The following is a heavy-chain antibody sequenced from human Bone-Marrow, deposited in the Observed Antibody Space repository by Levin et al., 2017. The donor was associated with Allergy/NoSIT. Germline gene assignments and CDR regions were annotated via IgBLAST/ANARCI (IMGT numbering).Heavy chain of an antibody. CDR2: IYYSGST. J-gene: IGHJ5*02. D-gene: IGHD3-16*01. CDR1: GGSISGYS. V-gene: IGHV4-59*01. CDR3: SRLGGLTNWFDP. Sequence: SETLSLTCSVPGGSISGYSCSWIRQPPGKGLEWIGYIYYSGSTNYNPSLKSRVTISVDTSKNQFSLNLSSVTAADTAVYYCSRLGGLTNWFDPWGQGTLVTVSS.